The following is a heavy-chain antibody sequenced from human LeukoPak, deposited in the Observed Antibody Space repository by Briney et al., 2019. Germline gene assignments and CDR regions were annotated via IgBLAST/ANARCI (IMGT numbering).Heavy chain of an antibody. CDR2: IYTSGST. Sequence: SETLSLTCTVSGGSISSYYWSWIRQPAGQGLEWIGRIYTSGSTNYNPSLKSRVTMSVDTSKNQFSLKLSSVTAADTAVYYCARDGYCSSTSCYGDGWFDPWGQGTLVTVSS. CDR3: ARDGYCSSTSCYGDGWFDP. J-gene: IGHJ5*02. V-gene: IGHV4-4*07. CDR1: GGSISSYY. D-gene: IGHD2-2*03.